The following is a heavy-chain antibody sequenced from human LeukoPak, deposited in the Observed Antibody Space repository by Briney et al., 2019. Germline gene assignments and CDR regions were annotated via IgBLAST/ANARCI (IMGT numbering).Heavy chain of an antibody. J-gene: IGHJ4*02. D-gene: IGHD3-10*01. CDR2: ISYDGSNK. CDR3: ARGGWFGEFELDY. V-gene: IGHV3-30-3*01. Sequence: GGSLRLSCAASGFTFSSYAMHWVRQAPGKGLEWVAVISYDGSNKYYADSVKGRFTISRDNSKNTLYLQMNSLRAEDTAVYYCARGGWFGEFELDYWGQGTLVTVSS. CDR1: GFTFSSYA.